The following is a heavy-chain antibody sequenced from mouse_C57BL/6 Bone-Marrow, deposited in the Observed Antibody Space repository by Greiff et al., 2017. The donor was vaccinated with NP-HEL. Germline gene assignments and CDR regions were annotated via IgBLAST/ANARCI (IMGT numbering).Heavy chain of an antibody. J-gene: IGHJ2*01. V-gene: IGHV12-3*01. Sequence: QLQESGPGLVKPSQSLFLSCSITGFPITSGYFWFWLRPSPGKPLEWMGYITHSGATFYNPSLQRPISITRETSKNQFFLQLNSGTTEDTAMYYCAGDRGNPDYWGQGTTLTVSS. CDR3: AGDRGNPDY. CDR2: ITHSGAT. CDR1: GFPITSGYF. D-gene: IGHD2-1*01.